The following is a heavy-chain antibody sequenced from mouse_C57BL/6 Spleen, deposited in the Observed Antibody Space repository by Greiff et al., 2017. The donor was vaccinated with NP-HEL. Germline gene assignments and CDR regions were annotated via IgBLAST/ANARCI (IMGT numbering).Heavy chain of an antibody. Sequence: VQLQQPGAELVMPGASVKLSCKASGYTFTSYWMHWVKQRPGQGLEWIGEIDPSDSYTNYNQKFKGKSTLTVDKSSSTAYMQLSSLTSEDSAVYYCARMGTVVAGPGFAYWGQGTLVTVSA. J-gene: IGHJ3*01. CDR2: IDPSDSYT. CDR3: ARMGTVVAGPGFAY. CDR1: GYTFTSYW. V-gene: IGHV1-69*01. D-gene: IGHD1-1*01.